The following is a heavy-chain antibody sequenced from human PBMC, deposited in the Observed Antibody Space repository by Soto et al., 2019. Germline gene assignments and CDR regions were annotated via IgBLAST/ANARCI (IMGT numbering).Heavy chain of an antibody. CDR3: AKELLRLGESLERYFDY. CDR1: GFTFSTYA. Sequence: GGSLRLSCAASGFTFSTYAMSWVRQAPGKGLEWVSAISGSGSSRYYADSAKGRFTISRDNSKNTLFLQLNSLRAEDTAVYYCAKELLRLGESLERYFDYWGQGTLVTVSS. CDR2: ISGSGSSR. D-gene: IGHD3-10*01. J-gene: IGHJ4*02. V-gene: IGHV3-23*01.